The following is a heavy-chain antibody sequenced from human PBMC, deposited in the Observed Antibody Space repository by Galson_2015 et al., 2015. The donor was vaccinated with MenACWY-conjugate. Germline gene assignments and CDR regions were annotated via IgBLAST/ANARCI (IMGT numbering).Heavy chain of an antibody. CDR1: GFTFSSYN. J-gene: IGHJ5*02. CDR2: ISSSSSTI. D-gene: IGHD5-18*01. Sequence: SLRLSCAASGFTFSSYNMNWVRQAPGKGLEWVSYISSSSSTIYYADSVKGRFTISRDNAKNSLYLQMNSLRAEDTAVYYCAKGGYSYGYDFDDWGQGTLVTVSS. CDR3: AKGGYSYGYDFDD. V-gene: IGHV3-48*01.